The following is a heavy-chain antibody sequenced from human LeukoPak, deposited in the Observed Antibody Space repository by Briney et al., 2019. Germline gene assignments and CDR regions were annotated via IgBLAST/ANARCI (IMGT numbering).Heavy chain of an antibody. CDR3: ARTILRYFGWRLYY. J-gene: IGHJ4*02. V-gene: IGHV3-21*01. Sequence: GGSLRLSCAASGFTFSSYSMNWVRQAPGKGLEWVSSISSSSSYISYADSVKGRFTISRDNAKNSLYLQMNSLRAEDTAVYYCARTILRYFGWRLYYWGQVTLVSFSS. D-gene: IGHD3-9*01. CDR2: ISSSSSYI. CDR1: GFTFSSYS.